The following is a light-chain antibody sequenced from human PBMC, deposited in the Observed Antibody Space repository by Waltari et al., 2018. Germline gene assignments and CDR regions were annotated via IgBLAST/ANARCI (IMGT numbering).Light chain of an antibody. CDR3: AAWDYNLNGVL. J-gene: IGLJ3*02. V-gene: IGLV1-44*01. Sequence: QSAMTQPPSASGTPGQTVPIYCFGCSSNFGNNPVNWYQQLPGTSPIVLIYSNNQRRSGVPDRFSGSKSGTTASLAIRGLQSEDEADYYCAAWDYNLNGVLYGGGTKLTVL. CDR1: SSNFGNNP. CDR2: SNN.